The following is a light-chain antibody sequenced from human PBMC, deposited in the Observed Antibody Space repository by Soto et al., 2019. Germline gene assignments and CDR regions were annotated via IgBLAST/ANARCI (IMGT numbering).Light chain of an antibody. CDR1: ENINMW. CDR2: KAS. CDR3: QHLLSGPIT. V-gene: IGKV1-5*03. J-gene: IGKJ5*01. Sequence: DIQMTQSPSTLSASIGDRVTITCRASENINMWLAWYQQKPGKAPNLLIYKASNSEGGVPARFSGSGSWTEFTLTISSLQSDDFATYYCQHLLSGPITFGQGTRLDMK.